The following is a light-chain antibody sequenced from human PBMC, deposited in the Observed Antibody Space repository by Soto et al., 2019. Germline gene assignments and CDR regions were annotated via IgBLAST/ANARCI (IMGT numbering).Light chain of an antibody. CDR2: SNN. Sequence: QSVLTQPPSASGTPGQRVTISCSGSSSNIGSNTVNWYQQLPGTAPKLLIYSNNQRPSGVPDRFSGSKSGTSASLAISGLQSEDEADYDCAAWDDSLNGVVFGGGTKVTLL. CDR3: AAWDDSLNGVV. J-gene: IGLJ2*01. V-gene: IGLV1-44*01. CDR1: SSNIGSNT.